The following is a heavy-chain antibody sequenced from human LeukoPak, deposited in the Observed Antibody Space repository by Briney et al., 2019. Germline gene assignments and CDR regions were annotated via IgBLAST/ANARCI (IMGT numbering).Heavy chain of an antibody. CDR1: GYTFTSND. CDR3: ARPKSKYDSSAYYPLDY. D-gene: IGHD3-22*01. CDR2: MNPNSRNT. Sequence: ASVKLSCKASGYTFTSNDINWVRQATGQGLEWMGWMNPNSRNTAYAQKFQGRVTMTRNTAISTAYMELSSLRSEDTAVYYCARPKSKYDSSAYYPLDYWGQGTLVTVSS. V-gene: IGHV1-8*01. J-gene: IGHJ4*02.